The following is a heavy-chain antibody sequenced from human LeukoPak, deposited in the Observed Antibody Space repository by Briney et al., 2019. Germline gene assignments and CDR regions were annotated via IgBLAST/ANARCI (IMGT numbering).Heavy chain of an antibody. D-gene: IGHD5-18*01. Sequence: GGSLRLSCAASGFTLDDYAMHGVRQAPGKGLEWGALISGGGGSTYYADSVKGQFTISRDNSKNSLYLQMNSLRTEDTALYYCAKDHFRGYSYGGRGFDYWGQGTLVTVSS. CDR1: GFTLDDYA. J-gene: IGHJ4*02. CDR2: ISGGGGST. V-gene: IGHV3-43*02. CDR3: AKDHFRGYSYGGRGFDY.